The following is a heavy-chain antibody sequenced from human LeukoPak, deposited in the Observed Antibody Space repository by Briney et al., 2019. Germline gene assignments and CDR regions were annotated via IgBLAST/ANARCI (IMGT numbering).Heavy chain of an antibody. CDR1: GFTVSSNY. Sequence: PGGSLRLSCAASGFTVSSNYMSWVRQAPGKGLEWVSVIYSDGSTYYADSVKGRFTISRDNSKNTLYLQMNSLRAEDTAVYYCARERHSSGCYDYWGQGTLVTVSS. CDR2: IYSDGST. J-gene: IGHJ4*02. D-gene: IGHD6-19*01. CDR3: ARERHSSGCYDY. V-gene: IGHV3-53*01.